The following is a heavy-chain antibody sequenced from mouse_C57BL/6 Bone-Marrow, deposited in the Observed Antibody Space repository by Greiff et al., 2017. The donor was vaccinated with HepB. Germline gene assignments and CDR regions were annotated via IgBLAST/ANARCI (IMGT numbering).Heavy chain of an antibody. D-gene: IGHD3-2*02. CDR1: AYTFPSSG. CDR3: ALRQLRLDY. CDR2: INPSSSYT. J-gene: IGHJ2*01. V-gene: IGHV1-7*01. Sequence: VQLQQSGAELAKPGASVSRSSKASAYTFPSSGRHWVNQRPGQGLEWIGYINPSSSYTKYNQKFKYKATLTADKSSSTAYMQLSSLTYEDSAVYYCALRQLRLDYWGQGTTLTVSS.